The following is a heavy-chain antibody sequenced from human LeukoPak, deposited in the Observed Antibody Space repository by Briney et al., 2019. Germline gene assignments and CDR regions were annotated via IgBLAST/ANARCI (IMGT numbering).Heavy chain of an antibody. J-gene: IGHJ5*02. CDR3: ARSVVVAATNNWFDP. V-gene: IGHV1-69*02. D-gene: IGHD2-15*01. Sequence: SVKVSCKASGGTFSSYTTSWVRQAPGQGLEWMGRIIPILGIANYAQKFQGRVTITADKSTSTAYMELSSLRSEDTAVYYCARSVVVAATNNWFDPWGQGTLVTVSS. CDR2: IIPILGIA. CDR1: GGTFSSYT.